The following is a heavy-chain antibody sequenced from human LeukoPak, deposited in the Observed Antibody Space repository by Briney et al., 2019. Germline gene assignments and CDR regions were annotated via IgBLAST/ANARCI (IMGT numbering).Heavy chain of an antibody. V-gene: IGHV1-69*04. CDR3: AGRGRSEGAPSSRAFDI. Sequence: ASVKVSCKASGYTFTSYGISWVRQAPGQGLEWMGRIIPILGIANYAQKFQGRVTITADKSTSTAYMELSSLRSEDTAVYYCAGRGRSEGAPSSRAFDIWGQGTMVTVSS. D-gene: IGHD1-14*01. J-gene: IGHJ3*02. CDR1: GYTFTSYG. CDR2: IIPILGIA.